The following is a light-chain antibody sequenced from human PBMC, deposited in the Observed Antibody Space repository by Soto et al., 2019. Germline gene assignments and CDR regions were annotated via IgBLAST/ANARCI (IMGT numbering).Light chain of an antibody. Sequence: QSVLTQPPSASGTPGQRVTISCSGSSSNIGSNHVYWYQQLPGMAPQLLMYRSDQRPTGVPDRFSGSKSGTSASLAISGLRSDDEADYYCSARDDILSGVVFGGGTKVTVL. J-gene: IGLJ2*01. CDR3: SARDDILSGVV. V-gene: IGLV1-47*01. CDR1: SSNIGSNH. CDR2: RSD.